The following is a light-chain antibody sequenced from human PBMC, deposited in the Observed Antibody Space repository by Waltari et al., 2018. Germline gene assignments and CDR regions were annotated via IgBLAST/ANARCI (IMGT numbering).Light chain of an antibody. CDR2: GNN. CDR3: QSYDISLSAWV. V-gene: IGLV1-40*01. CDR1: NSNIGAGYD. Sequence: QSMLTQPPSVSGAPGQRVTISCTGSNSNIGAGYDGHWYQQFPGTAPKLLIFGNNNRPSGVPDRFSVSKSGTSASLAITGLQAEDEADYYCQSYDISLSAWVFGGGTKLAVL. J-gene: IGLJ3*02.